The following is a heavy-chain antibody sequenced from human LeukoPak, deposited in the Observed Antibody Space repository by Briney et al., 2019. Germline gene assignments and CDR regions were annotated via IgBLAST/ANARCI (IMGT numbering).Heavy chain of an antibody. D-gene: IGHD1-26*01. V-gene: IGHV3-30*04. J-gene: IGHJ4*02. CDR3: ARGPTVGTLILYHFDY. CDR2: ISYDGSNK. Sequence: PGGSLRLSCAASGFTFTSYALHWVHQAPGKGLEWVAVISYDGSNKYYADSVKGRFTISRDNSKNTLYLQMDSLRAEDTALYYCARGPTVGTLILYHFDYWGQGTLVTVSS. CDR1: GFTFTSYA.